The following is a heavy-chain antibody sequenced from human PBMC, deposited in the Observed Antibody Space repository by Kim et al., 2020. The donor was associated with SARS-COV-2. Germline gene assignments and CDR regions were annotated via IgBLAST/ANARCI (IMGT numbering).Heavy chain of an antibody. CDR2: ITATGGTT. Sequence: GGSLRLSCAASGFTFDTYAMNWVRQAPGKGLEWVSAITATGGTTYYVDSVKGRFTISRDNSKSSLFLQMNSLSAEDTALYYCTRARDVGRLDSSSSHWGQGTLVTVSS. V-gene: IGHV3-23*01. D-gene: IGHD6-6*01. J-gene: IGHJ4*02. CDR3: TRARDVGRLDSSSSH. CDR1: GFTFDTYA.